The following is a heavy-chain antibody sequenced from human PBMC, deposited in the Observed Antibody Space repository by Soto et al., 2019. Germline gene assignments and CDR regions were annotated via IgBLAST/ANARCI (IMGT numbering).Heavy chain of an antibody. CDR2: ISYDGSNK. D-gene: IGHD3-10*01. Sequence: GGSLRLSCAASGFTFSSYGMHWVRQAPGKGLEWVAVISYDGSNKYYADSVKGRFTISRDNSKNTLYLQMNSLRAEDTAVYYCAKGLDRFGELLPSDYWGQGTLVTVSS. J-gene: IGHJ4*02. CDR1: GFTFSSYG. CDR3: AKGLDRFGELLPSDY. V-gene: IGHV3-30*18.